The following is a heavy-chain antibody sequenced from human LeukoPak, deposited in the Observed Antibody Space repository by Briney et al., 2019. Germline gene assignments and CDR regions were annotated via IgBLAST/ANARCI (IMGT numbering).Heavy chain of an antibody. CDR1: GYTFTGYY. J-gene: IGHJ4*02. D-gene: IGHD1-26*01. V-gene: IGHV1-46*01. Sequence: ASVKVSCKTSGYTFTGYYIHWVRQAPGQGLEWMGIINPTGGSTSYAQKFQGRITLTRDTSTNTVYMEASSLRSEDTAVYYCTREEPRHYFDFWGQGSLVTVSS. CDR3: TREEPRHYFDF. CDR2: INPTGGST.